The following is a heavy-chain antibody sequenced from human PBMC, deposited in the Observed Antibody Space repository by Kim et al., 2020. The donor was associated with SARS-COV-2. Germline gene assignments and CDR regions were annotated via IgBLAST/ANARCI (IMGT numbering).Heavy chain of an antibody. CDR3: AKTWSSSAYSPGY. J-gene: IGHJ4*02. V-gene: IGHV3-23*03. D-gene: IGHD3-22*01. Sequence: YPDAVKGPFTISRENSKNTLYLQMNSLGAADTAVYYCAKTWSSSAYSPGYWGQGTLVTVSS.